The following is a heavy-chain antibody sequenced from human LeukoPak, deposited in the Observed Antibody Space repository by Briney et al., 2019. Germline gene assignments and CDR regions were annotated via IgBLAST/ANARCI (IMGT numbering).Heavy chain of an antibody. V-gene: IGHV4-31*02. CDR3: ARALRHTNSWYYFDY. D-gene: IGHD3-16*02. CDR2: IYYSGDT. Sequence: PSQTLSLTCTVSGGSISSGDYYWSWIRQHPGKGLEWIGYIYYSGDTYYNPSLKSRVTISMDTSGNQFSLKLSSVTAADTAVYYCARALRHTNSWYYFDYWGQGTLVSVSS. J-gene: IGHJ4*02. CDR1: GGSISSGDYY.